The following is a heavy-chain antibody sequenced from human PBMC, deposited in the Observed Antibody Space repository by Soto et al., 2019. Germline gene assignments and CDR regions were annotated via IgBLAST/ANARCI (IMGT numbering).Heavy chain of an antibody. J-gene: IGHJ6*02. V-gene: IGHV3-23*01. CDR2: ISPSASST. CDR1: GFTFSNYV. Sequence: EVQLLESGGGLVQPGGSVRLSCAASGFTFSNYVMTWVRQVPGTGLEWVSAISPSASSTYYADSVRGRFTISRDNSKNTLYLQMNSLRAEDTAEYFCAKGGGGTFDYGVDVWGQGTTVTVS. D-gene: IGHD3-16*01. CDR3: AKGGGGTFDYGVDV.